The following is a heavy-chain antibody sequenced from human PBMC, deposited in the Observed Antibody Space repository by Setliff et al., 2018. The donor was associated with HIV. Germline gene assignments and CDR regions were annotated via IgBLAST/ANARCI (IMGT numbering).Heavy chain of an antibody. CDR1: GYTFTNYG. V-gene: IGHV1-69*05. D-gene: IGHD3-3*01. CDR3: TRGPWGYDFWNGPSPMEV. Sequence: SVKVSCKASGYTFTNYGISWVRQAPGQGLEWMGGIIPIFGTANYAQKFQGRVTLTRNTSRRTTYMTLNTLKYEDTAVYYCTRGPWGYDFWNGPSPMEVWGQGTSVTVSS. J-gene: IGHJ6*02. CDR2: IIPIFGTA.